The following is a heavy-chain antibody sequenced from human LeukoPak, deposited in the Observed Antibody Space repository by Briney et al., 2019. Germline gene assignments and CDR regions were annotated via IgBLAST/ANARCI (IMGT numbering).Heavy chain of an antibody. D-gene: IGHD3-16*02. CDR3: ARAPIGAFDI. V-gene: IGHV4-39*01. CDR2: IYYSGST. CDR1: GGSISSNSYY. Sequence: SETLSLTCTVSGGSISSNSYYWGWIRQPPGKGLEWIGSIYYSGSTYYNPSLKSRVTISVDTSKSQFSLRLSSVTAADTAVYYCARAPIGAFDIRGQGTMVTVSS. J-gene: IGHJ3*02.